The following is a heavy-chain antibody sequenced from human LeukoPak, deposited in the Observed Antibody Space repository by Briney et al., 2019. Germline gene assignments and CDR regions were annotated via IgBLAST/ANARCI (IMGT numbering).Heavy chain of an antibody. J-gene: IGHJ6*03. Sequence: AGGSLRLSCAASGFTFSSHRMSWVRQAPGKGLEWVANIKKDGSEKYYVDSVKGRFTISRDNAKTSLYLQMNSLRAEDTAVYYCARGSAWRYYYYHMDVWGKGTTVTISS. V-gene: IGHV3-7*01. CDR3: ARGSAWRYYYYHMDV. CDR2: IKKDGSEK. CDR1: GFTFSSHR.